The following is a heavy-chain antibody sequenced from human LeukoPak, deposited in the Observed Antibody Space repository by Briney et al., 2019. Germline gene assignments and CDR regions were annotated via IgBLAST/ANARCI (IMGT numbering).Heavy chain of an antibody. Sequence: SVKVSCKASGYTFTSYGISWVRQAPGQGLEWMGGIIPIFGTPDYAQKFQGRVTISADESTSTAYMELSRLRSEDTAVYYCAKLGVGSYDGSGYIDYWGQGTLVTVSS. CDR1: GYTFTSYG. D-gene: IGHD3-22*01. V-gene: IGHV1-69*13. CDR2: IIPIFGTP. J-gene: IGHJ4*02. CDR3: AKLGVGSYDGSGYIDY.